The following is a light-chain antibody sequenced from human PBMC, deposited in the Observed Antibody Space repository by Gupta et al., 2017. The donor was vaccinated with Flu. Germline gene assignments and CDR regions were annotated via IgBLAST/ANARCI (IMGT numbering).Light chain of an antibody. V-gene: IGKV2-28*01. CDR1: QSLLHSNGYNY. CDR2: LGS. CDR3: RQALQNPSLT. J-gene: IGKJ5*01. Sequence: DIVMTQSPLSLPVTPGEPASISCRSSQSLLHSNGYNYLDWYLQKPGQSPQLLIYLGSNRDAGVPDRFGGSGSGKYFTLKISRGEAEDVGVYYCRQALQNPSLTFGQGTLLEIK.